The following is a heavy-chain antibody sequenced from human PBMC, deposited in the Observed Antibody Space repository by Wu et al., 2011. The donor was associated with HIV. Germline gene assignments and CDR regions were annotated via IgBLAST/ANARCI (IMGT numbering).Heavy chain of an antibody. J-gene: IGHJ4*02. CDR1: GYSFTDYW. V-gene: IGHV5-51*03. CDR3: AVYTGRVLH. Sequence: VQLVQSGAEVKKPGESLKISCKGSGYSFTDYWIAWVRQMPGKGLEWMGIIYPGDSETRYSPSFQGHVTLSADQSISTAYLQWSSLKASDTGIYYCAVYTGRVLHWGQGTLVTVTS. CDR2: IYPGDSET. D-gene: IGHD1-1*01.